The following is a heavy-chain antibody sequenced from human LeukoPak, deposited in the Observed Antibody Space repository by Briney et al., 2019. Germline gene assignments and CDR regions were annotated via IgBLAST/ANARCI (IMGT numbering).Heavy chain of an antibody. Sequence: GGSLRLSCAASGFTFSNNWMSWVRQAPGKGLEWVANIKQDGSEKYYVDSVKGRFTISRDNAKNSLYLQMSSLRAEDTAVYYCARATLWGQGTLVTVSS. J-gene: IGHJ4*02. D-gene: IGHD4-11*01. CDR1: GFTFSNNW. CDR3: ARATL. V-gene: IGHV3-7*04. CDR2: IKQDGSEK.